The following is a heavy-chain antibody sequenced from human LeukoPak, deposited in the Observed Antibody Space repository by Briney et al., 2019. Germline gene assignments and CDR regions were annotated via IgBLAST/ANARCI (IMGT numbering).Heavy chain of an antibody. CDR3: AREGKPGPSDY. D-gene: IGHD3-10*01. J-gene: IGHJ4*02. Sequence: SVKVSCKASGGTFSSYAISWVRQAPGQGLEWMGRIIPILGIANYAQKFQGRVTITADKSTSTAYMELSSLRSEDTAVYYCAREGKPGPSDYWGQGTLVTVSS. CDR2: IIPILGIA. V-gene: IGHV1-69*04. CDR1: GGTFSSYA.